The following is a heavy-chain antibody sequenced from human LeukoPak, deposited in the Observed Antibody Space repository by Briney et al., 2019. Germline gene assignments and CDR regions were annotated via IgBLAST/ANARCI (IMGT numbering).Heavy chain of an antibody. V-gene: IGHV3-23*01. CDR3: ARAWFGELSLST. CDR2: ISGSGGST. D-gene: IGHD3-10*01. J-gene: IGHJ5*02. CDR1: GFTFSSYA. Sequence: PGGSLRLSCAASGFTFSSYAMSWVRQAPGKGLEWVSAISGSGGSTYYADSVKGRFTISRDNSKNTLYLQMNSLRAEDTAVYYCARAWFGELSLSTWGQGTLDTVSS.